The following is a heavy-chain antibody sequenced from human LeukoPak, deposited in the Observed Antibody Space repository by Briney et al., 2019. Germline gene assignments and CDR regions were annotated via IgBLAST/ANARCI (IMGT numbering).Heavy chain of an antibody. V-gene: IGHV3-7*01. Sequence: GGSLRLSCVVSGFTFSSYWMSWVRQAPGKGLEWVANIKQDGSEKYYVDSVKGRFTMSRDNAKNSLHLQMNSLRAEDTAVYYCARVQWELRGVGSYFEYWGQGALVTVSS. CDR3: ARVQWELRGVGSYFEY. CDR2: IKQDGSEK. J-gene: IGHJ4*02. CDR1: GFTFSSYW. D-gene: IGHD1-26*01.